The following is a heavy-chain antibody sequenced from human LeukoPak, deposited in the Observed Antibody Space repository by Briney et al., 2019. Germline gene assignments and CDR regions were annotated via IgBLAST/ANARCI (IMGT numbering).Heavy chain of an antibody. D-gene: IGHD6-13*01. CDR2: IYYSGST. CDR3: AREGVAAAGTSAFDI. CDR1: GGSISSYY. J-gene: IGHJ3*02. V-gene: IGHV4-59*01. Sequence: SETLSLTCTVSGGSISSYYWSWIRQPPGKGLEWIGYIYYSGSTNYNPSLKSRVTISVDTSKNQFSLQLSSVTAADTAVYYSAREGVAAAGTSAFDIWGQGTMVTVSS.